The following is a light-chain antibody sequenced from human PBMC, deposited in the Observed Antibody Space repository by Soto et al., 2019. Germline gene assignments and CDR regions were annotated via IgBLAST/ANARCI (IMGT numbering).Light chain of an antibody. CDR2: EAS. Sequence: IQIIQSPSSLSASVADRVTITCRASQDIGTDLGWYQQKPGKAPERLIYEASVLQSGVPSRFSGSGSGTEFTLTVRSLQPEDFATYYCVQHYSYPLTVGGGTKVDIK. CDR1: QDIGTD. V-gene: IGKV1-17*01. J-gene: IGKJ4*01. CDR3: VQHYSYPLT.